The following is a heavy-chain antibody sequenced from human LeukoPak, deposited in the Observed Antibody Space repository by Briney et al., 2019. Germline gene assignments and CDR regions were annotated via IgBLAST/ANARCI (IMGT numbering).Heavy chain of an antibody. CDR3: ARGVTVRELGVWFDP. J-gene: IGHJ5*02. V-gene: IGHV1-69*04. D-gene: IGHD4-17*01. Sequence: SVKVSCKASGGTFSSYAISWVRQAPGQGLEWMGRIIPILGIANYAQKFQGRVTITADKSTSTAYMELSSLRSEDTAVYYCARGVTVRELGVWFDPWGQGTLVTVSS. CDR2: IIPILGIA. CDR1: GGTFSSYA.